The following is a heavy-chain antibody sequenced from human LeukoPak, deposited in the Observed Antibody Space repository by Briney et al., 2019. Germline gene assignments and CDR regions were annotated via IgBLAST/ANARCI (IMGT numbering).Heavy chain of an antibody. D-gene: IGHD6-13*01. CDR1: GFTFSSYG. V-gene: IGHV3-30*18. CDR3: AKVGQQLYPYYYYYYMDV. CDR2: ISYDGSNK. Sequence: GGSLRLSCAVSGFTFSSYGMHWVRQAPGKGLEWVAVISYDGSNKYYADSVKGRFTISRDNSKNTLYLQMNSLRAEDTAVYYCAKVGQQLYPYYYYYYMDVWGKGTTVTVSS. J-gene: IGHJ6*03.